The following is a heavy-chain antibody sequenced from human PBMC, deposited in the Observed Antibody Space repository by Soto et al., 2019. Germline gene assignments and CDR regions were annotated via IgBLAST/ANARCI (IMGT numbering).Heavy chain of an antibody. J-gene: IGHJ3*02. CDR1: GYTFTSYY. CDR2: INPSGGST. CDR3: AYPLEGGGSAFDI. Sequence: QVQLVQSGAEVKKPGASVKVSCKASGYTFTSYYMHWVRQAPGQGLEWMGIINPSGGSTRYAQKFQGRVTMTRDTSTSTVYMELSSLRSEDTAVYYCAYPLEGGGSAFDIWGQGTMVTVSS. D-gene: IGHD2-15*01. V-gene: IGHV1-46*01.